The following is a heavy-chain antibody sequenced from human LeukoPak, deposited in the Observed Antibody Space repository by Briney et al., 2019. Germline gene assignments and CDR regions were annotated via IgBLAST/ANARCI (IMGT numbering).Heavy chain of an antibody. CDR2: IYYSGST. J-gene: IGHJ5*02. CDR1: GGSISSSSYY. Sequence: PSETLSLTCTVSGGSISSSSYYWGWIRQPPGKGLEWIGSIYYSGSTYYNPSLKSRVTISMDKSKNHFSLELTSVTAADTAVYYCAREFGGSHGFDPWGQGTLVTVSS. CDR3: AREFGGSHGFDP. D-gene: IGHD3-16*01. V-gene: IGHV4-39*07.